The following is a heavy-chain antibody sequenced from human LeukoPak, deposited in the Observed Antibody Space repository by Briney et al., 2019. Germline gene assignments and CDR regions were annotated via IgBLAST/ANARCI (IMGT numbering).Heavy chain of an antibody. CDR3: ARRPPFDP. Sequence: ASVKVSCKAPGYTFTSSDINWVRQATGQGLEWMGWMNPISGNTGYAQKFQGRVTMTRNTSINTAYMELSGLRSEDTAVYYCARRPPFDPWGQGTLVTVSS. V-gene: IGHV1-8*01. CDR1: GYTFTSSD. J-gene: IGHJ5*02. CDR2: MNPISGNT.